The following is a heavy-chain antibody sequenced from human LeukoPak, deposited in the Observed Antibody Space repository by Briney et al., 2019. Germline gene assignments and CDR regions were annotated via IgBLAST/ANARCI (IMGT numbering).Heavy chain of an antibody. J-gene: IGHJ4*02. CDR2: INPNSGGT. CDR3: AKMGSGWGNLDY. V-gene: IGHV1-2*02. CDR1: GYTFTSYA. Sequence: RASVKVSCKASGYTFTSYAMNWVRQAPGQGLQWMGWINPNSGGTNYGQKFQGRVTMTRDTSISTAYMEMSRLTSDDTAVYYCAKMGSGWGNLDYWGQGTLVTVSS. D-gene: IGHD6-19*01.